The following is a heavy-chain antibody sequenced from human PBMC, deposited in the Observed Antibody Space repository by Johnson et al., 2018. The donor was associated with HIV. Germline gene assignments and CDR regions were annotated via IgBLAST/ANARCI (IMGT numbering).Heavy chain of an antibody. Sequence: VHLVESGGGVVQPGTSLRLSCAASGFTFSTYAMFWVRQAPGKGLEWVAVISPDGSNKYYGDSVKGRFTISRDNSKNMLFLQMNSLRAEDTAVYYCARGGVYKQFLAFDAFDIWGQGTMVTVSS. CDR1: GFTFSTYA. J-gene: IGHJ3*02. CDR3: ARGGVYKQFLAFDAFDI. D-gene: IGHD6-13*01. CDR2: ISPDGSNK. V-gene: IGHV3-30-3*01.